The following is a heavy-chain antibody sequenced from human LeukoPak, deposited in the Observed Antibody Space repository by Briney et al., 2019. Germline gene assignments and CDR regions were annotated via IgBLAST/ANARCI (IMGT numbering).Heavy chain of an antibody. D-gene: IGHD1-26*01. CDR3: ARVIAERGELTDFDY. CDR2: INPNSGST. V-gene: IGHV1-2*02. Sequence: ASVKVSCKASGYTFTGYYMHWVRQAPGQGLEWMGWINPNSGSTNYAQKFQGRVTMTRDTSISTAYMELSRLRSDDTAVYYCARVIAERGELTDFDYWGQGTLVTVSS. CDR1: GYTFTGYY. J-gene: IGHJ4*02.